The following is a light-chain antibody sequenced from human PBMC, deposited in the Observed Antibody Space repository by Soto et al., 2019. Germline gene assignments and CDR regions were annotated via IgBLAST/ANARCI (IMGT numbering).Light chain of an antibody. J-gene: IGKJ1*01. CDR2: GAS. CDR3: QHYTNMPPWT. CDR1: QSVSTN. Sequence: EILMTQSPATLSVSPGDRATLSCRASQSVSTNLAWYQQIPGPAPRLLIYGASTRATGIPARFSGRGSGTEFTLTISSLQADDCSVYYFQHYTNMPPWTFGQGTKVDLK. V-gene: IGKV3-15*01.